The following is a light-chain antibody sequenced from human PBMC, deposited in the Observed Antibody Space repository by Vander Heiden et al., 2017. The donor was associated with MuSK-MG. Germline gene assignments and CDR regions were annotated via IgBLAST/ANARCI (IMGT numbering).Light chain of an antibody. J-gene: IGKJ4*01. CDR2: LGS. Sequence: DIVMTQSPLSLPVTPGEPASISCRSSQSLLHSNGYNYLDWYLQKPGQSPQLLIYLGSNRASGVPDRFSGSGSGTDFTLKISRVDAEDVRVYYCRRSLPTPLTFGGGTKVEIK. V-gene: IGKV2-28*01. CDR1: QSLLHSNGYNY. CDR3: RRSLPTPLT.